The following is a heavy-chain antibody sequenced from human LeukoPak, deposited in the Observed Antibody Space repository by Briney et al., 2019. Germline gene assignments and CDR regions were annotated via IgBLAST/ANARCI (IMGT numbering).Heavy chain of an antibody. Sequence: ASVKVSCKASGYTFTGYYMHWVRQAPGQGLKWMGRINPNSGGTNYAQRFQGRVTMTRDTSISTAYMEVSRLRSDDTAVYYCARDAVGYSSGWLAFWGQGTPVTVSS. J-gene: IGHJ5*01. D-gene: IGHD6-19*01. CDR1: GYTFTGYY. CDR3: ARDAVGYSSGWLAF. V-gene: IGHV1-2*06. CDR2: INPNSGGT.